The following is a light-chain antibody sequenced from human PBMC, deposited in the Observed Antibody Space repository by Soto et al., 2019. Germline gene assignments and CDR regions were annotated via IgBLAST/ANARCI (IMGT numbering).Light chain of an antibody. CDR3: GTLDSSLSAGV. J-gene: IGLJ2*01. CDR1: SSNIGKNY. V-gene: IGLV1-51*01. CDR2: DNN. Sequence: QSVLTQPPSVSAAPGQKVTISCSGSSSNIGKNYVSWYQQLPGTAPKLLIYDNNKRPSGIPDRFSGSKSGTSATLGITGLQTGDEADYYCGTLDSSLSAGVFGGGTKVTVL.